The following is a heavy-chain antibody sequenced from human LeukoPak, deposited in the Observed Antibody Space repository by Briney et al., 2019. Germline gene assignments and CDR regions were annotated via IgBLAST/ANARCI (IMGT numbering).Heavy chain of an antibody. D-gene: IGHD3-3*01. CDR2: INHSGST. CDR3: ARGYYDFWSGYLGPYYFDH. Sequence: SETLSLTCAVYGGSFSGYYWSWIRQPPGKGLEWIGEINHSGSTNYNPSLKSRVTISVDTSKNQFSLKLSSVTAADTAVYYCARGYYDFWSGYLGPYYFDHWGQGTLVTVSS. V-gene: IGHV4-34*01. J-gene: IGHJ4*02. CDR1: GGSFSGYY.